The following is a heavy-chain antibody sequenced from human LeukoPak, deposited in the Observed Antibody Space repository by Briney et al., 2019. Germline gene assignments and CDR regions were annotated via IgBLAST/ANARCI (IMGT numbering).Heavy chain of an antibody. Sequence: ASVKVSCKASVYTFTGYYMHWVRQAPGQGLEWMGRINPNSGGTNYAQKFQGRVTMTRDTSISTAYKELSRLRSDDTAVYYCAMYISGRYYFDYWGQGTLVTVSS. D-gene: IGHD6-19*01. J-gene: IGHJ4*02. V-gene: IGHV1-2*06. CDR2: INPNSGGT. CDR3: AMYISGRYYFDY. CDR1: VYTFTGYY.